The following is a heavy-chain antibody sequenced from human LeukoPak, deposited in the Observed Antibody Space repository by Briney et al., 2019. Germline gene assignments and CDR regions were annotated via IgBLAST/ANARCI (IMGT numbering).Heavy chain of an antibody. Sequence: PGGSLRLSCAASGLTFSSYEMNWVRQAPGKGLEWVSYISSRGSSIYYADSVKGRFTISRDNAKNSLYLQVSSLRAEDTAVYFCARIDYYYGVDVWGQGTTVTVSS. J-gene: IGHJ6*02. CDR2: ISSRGSSI. CDR3: ARIDYYYGVDV. CDR1: GLTFSSYE. V-gene: IGHV3-48*03.